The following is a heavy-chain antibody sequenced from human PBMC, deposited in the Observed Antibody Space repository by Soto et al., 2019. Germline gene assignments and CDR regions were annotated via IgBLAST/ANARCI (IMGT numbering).Heavy chain of an antibody. CDR1: GYTFSNYG. J-gene: IGHJ4*02. Sequence: QVQLVQSGPEVKKPGASVKVSCKASGYTFSNYGISWVRQAPGQGLEWMGWISGYNGNTANARNLQDRVTMTIDAPTTTAYMELRSLRSDDTAVYYCARDEGICGLEFRGLGTLVTVSS. CDR3: ARDEGICGLEF. D-gene: IGHD3-3*02. V-gene: IGHV1-18*04. CDR2: ISGYNGNT.